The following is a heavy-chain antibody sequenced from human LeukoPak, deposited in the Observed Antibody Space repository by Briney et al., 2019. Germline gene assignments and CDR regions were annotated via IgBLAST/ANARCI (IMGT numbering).Heavy chain of an antibody. V-gene: IGHV3-23*01. CDR2: ISGSGDST. D-gene: IGHD3-22*01. CDR3: AKDLDSSGSRFDY. CDR1: GFTFSIYA. J-gene: IGHJ4*02. Sequence: GGFLRLSCAASGFTFSIYAMAWVRQAPGKGLEWVSGISGSGDSTYYADSVKGRFTISRDNSKNTLYLQMNSLRAEDTVTYYCAKDLDSSGSRFDYWGQGTLVTVSS.